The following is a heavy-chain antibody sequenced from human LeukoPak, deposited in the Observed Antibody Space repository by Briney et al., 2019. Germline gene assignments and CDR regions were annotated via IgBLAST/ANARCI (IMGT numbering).Heavy chain of an antibody. CDR1: GYTFTSYG. V-gene: IGHV1-18*01. J-gene: IGHJ6*02. CDR3: ARVMYYYDSSGYWGPYGMDV. D-gene: IGHD3-22*01. Sequence: ASVKVSCKASGYTFTSYGISWVRQAPGQGLEWMGRISAYNGNTNYAQKLQGRVTMTTDTSTSTAYMELRSLRSDDTAVYYCARVMYYYDSSGYWGPYGMDVWGQGTTVTVSS. CDR2: ISAYNGNT.